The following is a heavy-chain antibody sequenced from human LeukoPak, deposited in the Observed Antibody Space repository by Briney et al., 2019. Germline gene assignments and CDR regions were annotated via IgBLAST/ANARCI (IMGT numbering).Heavy chain of an antibody. D-gene: IGHD5-12*01. CDR2: IYYSGST. CDR3: ARGGYRENYYFDY. CDR1: GGSMSPYH. Sequence: SETLSLTCTVSGGSMSPYHWGWIRQPPGKGLEWTGYIYYSGSTNYNPSLKNRVTISVDTSKNQFSLKLSSVTAADTAVYYCARGGYRENYYFDYWGQGTLVTVSS. J-gene: IGHJ4*02. V-gene: IGHV4-59*01.